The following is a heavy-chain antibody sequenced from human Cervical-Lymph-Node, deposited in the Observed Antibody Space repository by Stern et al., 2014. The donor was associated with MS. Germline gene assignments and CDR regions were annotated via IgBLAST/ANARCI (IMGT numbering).Heavy chain of an antibody. V-gene: IGHV3-21*01. CDR1: GFTFSSYS. Sequence: EVQLLESGGGLVKPGGSLRLSCAASGFTFSSYSMNWVRQAPGTGREGVSSISSSSSYIYYADSVKCRFTISRDNAKNSLYLQMNSLRAEDTAVYYCARDSSSWYAIDYWGQGTLVTVSS. CDR3: ARDSSSWYAIDY. J-gene: IGHJ4*02. D-gene: IGHD6-13*01. CDR2: ISSSSSYI.